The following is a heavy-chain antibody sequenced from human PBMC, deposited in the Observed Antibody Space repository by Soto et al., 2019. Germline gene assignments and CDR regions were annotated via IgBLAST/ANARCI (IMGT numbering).Heavy chain of an antibody. CDR1: GFTFSNSW. V-gene: IGHV3-7*01. J-gene: IGHJ4*02. Sequence: GGSLRLSCAASGFTFSNSWMTWVRQAPGKGLEWVANIKPDGSEKYYVDFVKGRFTVSRDNPKNSLYLQMNSLRAEDTAVYYCVKSYSDWGQGTLVTVSS. CDR2: IKPDGSEK. CDR3: VKSYSD. D-gene: IGHD2-21*01.